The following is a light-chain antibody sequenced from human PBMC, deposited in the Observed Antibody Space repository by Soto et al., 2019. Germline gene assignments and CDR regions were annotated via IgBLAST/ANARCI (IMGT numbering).Light chain of an antibody. V-gene: IGKV1-39*01. CDR2: AAS. CDR1: QSISNY. CDR3: QQSYITPGT. Sequence: EITMTQSPSSLSASVGERVTITCRASQSISNYLNWYQQKPGKAPNLLIYAASSLHSGVPSRFSGSGSGTDFTLTISSLQPEDFATYFCQQSYITPGTFGQGTKVEIK. J-gene: IGKJ1*01.